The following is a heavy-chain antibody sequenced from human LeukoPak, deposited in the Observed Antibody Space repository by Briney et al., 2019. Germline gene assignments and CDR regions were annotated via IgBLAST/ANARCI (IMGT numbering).Heavy chain of an antibody. J-gene: IGHJ1*01. CDR2: IWYDGSNK. Sequence: PGGSLRLSCAASGFTFSSYGMHWVRQAPGKWLEWVAVIWYDGSNKYYADSVKGRFTISRDNSKNTLYLQMNSLRAEDTAVYYCATTVTTDQHWGQGTLVTVSS. CDR1: GFTFSSYG. CDR3: ATTVTTDQH. D-gene: IGHD4-17*01. V-gene: IGHV3-33*01.